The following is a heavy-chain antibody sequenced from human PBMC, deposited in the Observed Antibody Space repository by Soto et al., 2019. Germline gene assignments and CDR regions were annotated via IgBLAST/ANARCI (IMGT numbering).Heavy chain of an antibody. V-gene: IGHV1-18*01. CDR1: GYTFTSYA. CDR3: ASDRQSSSWYGAA. J-gene: IGHJ4*02. CDR2: IIADNGNT. Sequence: QVQLVQSGAEVKKPGASVKVSCKASGYTFTSYAISWVRQAPGQGLEWMGWIIADNGNTNYAQKLQGRVTMTTDTSTSTAYTEFRSLRSDDTAVYDFASDRQSSSWYGAAWGQGTMVTVSS. D-gene: IGHD6-13*01.